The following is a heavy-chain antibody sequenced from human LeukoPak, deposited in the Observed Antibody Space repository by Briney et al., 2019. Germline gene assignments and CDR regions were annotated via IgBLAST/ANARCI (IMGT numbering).Heavy chain of an antibody. Sequence: LRLSCAASGFTFSSYEMNWVRQPPGKGLEWIGEINHSGGTNYNPSLKSRVTISVDTSKNQFSLKLSSATAADTAVYYCARGLRVSYGMDVWGQGTTVTVSS. CDR2: INHSGGT. CDR3: ARGLRVSYGMDV. D-gene: IGHD3-10*01. CDR1: GFTFSSYE. J-gene: IGHJ6*02. V-gene: IGHV4-34*01.